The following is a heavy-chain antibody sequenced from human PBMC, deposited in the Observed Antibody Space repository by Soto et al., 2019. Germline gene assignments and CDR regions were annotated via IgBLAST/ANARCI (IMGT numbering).Heavy chain of an antibody. D-gene: IGHD2-15*01. Sequence: GGSLRLSCAASGFTFSSYAMSWVRQAPGKGLERVSAISGSGGSTYYADSVQGRFTISRDNSKNTLYLQMNSLRADDTAVYYCATAKLLLPWLFDYWGQGTLVTVSS. J-gene: IGHJ4*02. V-gene: IGHV3-23*01. CDR2: ISGSGGST. CDR3: ATAKLLLPWLFDY. CDR1: GFTFSSYA.